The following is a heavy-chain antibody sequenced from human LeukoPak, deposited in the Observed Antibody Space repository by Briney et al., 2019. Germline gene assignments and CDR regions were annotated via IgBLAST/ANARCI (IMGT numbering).Heavy chain of an antibody. D-gene: IGHD2-21*01. CDR1: GGSISSGHYY. CDR2: IFYSGAT. CDR3: ARTLGDSRFDP. Sequence: SETLSLTCTVSGGSISSGHYYWSWIRQHPGKGLEWIGYIFYSGATYYDPSLKSRVTISVDTSKNQFSLKVISVTAADTAVYYCARTLGDSRFDPWGQGTLVTVSS. V-gene: IGHV4-31*03. J-gene: IGHJ5*02.